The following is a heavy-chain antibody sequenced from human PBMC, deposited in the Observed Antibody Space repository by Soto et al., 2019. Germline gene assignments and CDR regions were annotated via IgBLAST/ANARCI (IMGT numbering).Heavy chain of an antibody. V-gene: IGHV4-31*02. J-gene: IGHJ6*02. D-gene: IGHD3-22*01. CDR2: VYHTGTT. Sequence: SQTLSLPCVVPGGRLISKKKYWSWIRHLPGKGLEWIANVYHTGTTYYNPSLKSRVSMSVDTSQNQFSLILASVTAADTAVYYCARALVTDYNSRDYHYYFAMDVSGQGTSVTVSS. CDR1: GGRLISKKKY. CDR3: ARALVTDYNSRDYHYYFAMDV.